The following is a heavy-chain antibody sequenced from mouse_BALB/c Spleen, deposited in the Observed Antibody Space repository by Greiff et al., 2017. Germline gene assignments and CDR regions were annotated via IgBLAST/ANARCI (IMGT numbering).Heavy chain of an antibody. J-gene: IGHJ4*01. V-gene: IGHV5-17*02. Sequence: EVKLVESGGGLVKPGGSRKLSCAASGFTFSSFGMHWVRQAPEKGLEWVAYISSGSSTIYYADTVKGRFTISRDNPKNTLFLQMTSLRSEDTAMYYCARCTTVVATGDYYAMDYWGQGTSVTVSS. CDR3: ARCTTVVATGDYYAMDY. D-gene: IGHD1-1*01. CDR1: GFTFSSFG. CDR2: ISSGSSTI.